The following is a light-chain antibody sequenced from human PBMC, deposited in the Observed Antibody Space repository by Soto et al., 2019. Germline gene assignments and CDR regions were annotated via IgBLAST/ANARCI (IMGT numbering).Light chain of an antibody. J-gene: IGLJ2*01. CDR2: EVS. CDR3: SSYAGSNIVV. Sequence: QSVLTQPPSASGSPGQSVTISCTGTSSDVGGYNFVSWYQQHPGKAPKLMIYEVSERPSGVPDRFSGSKSCTTASLTVSGLQAEDEADYYCSSYAGSNIVVFGGGTKLTVL. CDR1: SSDVGGYNF. V-gene: IGLV2-8*01.